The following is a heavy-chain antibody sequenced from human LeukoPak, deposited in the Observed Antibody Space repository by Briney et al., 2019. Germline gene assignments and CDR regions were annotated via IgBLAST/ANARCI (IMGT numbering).Heavy chain of an antibody. J-gene: IGHJ3*02. V-gene: IGHV4-59*01. D-gene: IGHD1-26*01. CDR2: IYYSGST. CDR3: ARSRATDAFDI. CDR1: GGSISSYS. Sequence: SETLSLTCTVSGGSISSYSWSWIRQPPGKGLEWIGYIYYSGSTNYNPSLKSRVTISVDTSKNQFSLKLSSVTAADTAVYYCARSRATDAFDIWGQGTMVTASS.